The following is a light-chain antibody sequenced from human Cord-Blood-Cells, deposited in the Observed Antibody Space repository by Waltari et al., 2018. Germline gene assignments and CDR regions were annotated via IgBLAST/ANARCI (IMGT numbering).Light chain of an antibody. J-gene: IGLJ3*02. CDR1: SPTIGSKP. CDR2: SNN. CDR3: AAWDDSLNGPV. V-gene: IGLV1-44*01. Sequence: QSVLPQPPSASGTPGQRVTIPCSGSSPTIGSKPVNWYQQLPGTAPKLLIYSNNQRPSGVPDRFSGSKSGTSASLAISGLQSEDEADYYCAAWDDSLNGPVFGGGTKLTVL.